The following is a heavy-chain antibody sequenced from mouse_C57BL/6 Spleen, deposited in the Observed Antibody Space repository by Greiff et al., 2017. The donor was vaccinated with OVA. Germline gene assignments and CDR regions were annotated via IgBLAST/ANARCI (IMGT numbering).Heavy chain of an antibody. J-gene: IGHJ2*01. CDR3: ARFDYYGSSYGGGY. CDR2: IDPHSGGT. Sequence: VQLQQPGAELVKPGASVKLSCKASGYTFTSYWMHWVKQRPGRGLEWIGRIDPHSGGTKYTEKFKSKATLTVDKPSSTAYMPLSSLTSEDSAVYYCARFDYYGSSYGGGYWGQGTTLTVSS. D-gene: IGHD1-1*01. CDR1: GYTFTSYW. V-gene: IGHV1-72*01.